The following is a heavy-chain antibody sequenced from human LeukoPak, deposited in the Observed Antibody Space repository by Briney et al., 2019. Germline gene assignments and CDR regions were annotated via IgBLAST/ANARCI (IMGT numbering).Heavy chain of an antibody. CDR1: GFTFSSYG. CDR2: IRYDGSNK. CDR3: AKVRTYYYDSSGYGPVDY. Sequence: GGSLRLSCAASGFTFSSYGMHWVRQAPGKGLEWVAFIRYDGSNKYYADSVKGRFTISRDNSKNTLYLQMNSLRAEDTAAYYCAKVRTYYYDSSGYGPVDYWGQGTLVTVSS. D-gene: IGHD3-22*01. J-gene: IGHJ4*02. V-gene: IGHV3-30*02.